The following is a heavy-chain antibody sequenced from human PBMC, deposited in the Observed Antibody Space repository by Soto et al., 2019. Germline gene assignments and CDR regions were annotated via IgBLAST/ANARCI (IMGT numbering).Heavy chain of an antibody. CDR2: IKQDGSEK. D-gene: IGHD6-6*01. CDR3: ARGGRDGSSSLAYYGMDV. J-gene: IGHJ6*02. CDR1: GFTFSSYW. V-gene: IGHV3-7*03. Sequence: PGGSLRLSCAASGFTFSSYWMSWVRQAPGKGLEWVANIKQDGSEKYYVDSVKGRFTISRDNAKNSLYLQMNSLRAEDTAVYYCARGGRDGSSSLAYYGMDVWGQGTTVTVSS.